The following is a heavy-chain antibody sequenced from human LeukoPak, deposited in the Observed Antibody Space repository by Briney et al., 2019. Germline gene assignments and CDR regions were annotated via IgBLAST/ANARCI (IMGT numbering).Heavy chain of an antibody. CDR2: ISSTSSYI. V-gene: IGHV3-21*01. Sequence: PGGSLRLSCAASGFTFSNYWMHWVRHAPGKGLEWVSSISSTSSYIYYADSVKGRFTISRDNAKNSMYLQMNSLRAEDTAVYYCARASIAVAAGLQYWGQGTLVTVSS. J-gene: IGHJ4*02. CDR3: ARASIAVAAGLQY. CDR1: GFTFSNYW. D-gene: IGHD6-19*01.